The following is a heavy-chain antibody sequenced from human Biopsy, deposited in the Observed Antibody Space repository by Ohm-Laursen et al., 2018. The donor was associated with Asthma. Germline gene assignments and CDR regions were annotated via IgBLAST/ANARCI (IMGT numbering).Heavy chain of an antibody. CDR1: GDSISSGTYY. CDR3: ARAQDYYDSRGYYRSFDY. J-gene: IGHJ4*02. Sequence: TLSLTCSVSGDSISSGTYYWSWIRQHPGKGLEWIGYIYYSVSTYYNPSLKSRVTISIDTSKNQFSLKLSSVTAADTAVYYSARAQDYYDSRGYYRSFDYWGQGTLVTVSS. V-gene: IGHV4-31*03. D-gene: IGHD3-22*01. CDR2: IYYSVST.